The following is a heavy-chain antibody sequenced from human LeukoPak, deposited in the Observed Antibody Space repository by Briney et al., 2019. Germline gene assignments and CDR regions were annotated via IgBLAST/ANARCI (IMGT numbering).Heavy chain of an antibody. D-gene: IGHD3-16*01. J-gene: IGHJ4*02. V-gene: IGHV4-39*07. Sequence: SETLSLTCTVSGGSISSSSYYWVWIRQPPGKGLEWIGSIYYSGSAYYNPSLKSRVTISVDTSKNQFSLKLSSVTAADTAVYYCATDTGYSGGEFFEYWGQGSLVTVSS. CDR3: ATDTGYSGGEFFEY. CDR1: GGSISSSSYY. CDR2: IYYSGSA.